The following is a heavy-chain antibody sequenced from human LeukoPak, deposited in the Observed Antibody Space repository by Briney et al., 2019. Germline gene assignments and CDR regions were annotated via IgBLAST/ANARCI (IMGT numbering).Heavy chain of an antibody. Sequence: GGSLRLSCAASGFTFSSYAMSWVRQAPGKGLEWVSAISGSGGSTYYADSVKGRFTISRDNSKNTLYLQMNSLRAEDTAVYYCAKDFSPRYPWGLPENWFDPWGQGTLVAVSS. V-gene: IGHV3-23*01. J-gene: IGHJ5*02. D-gene: IGHD1-26*01. CDR2: ISGSGGST. CDR1: GFTFSSYA. CDR3: AKDFSPRYPWGLPENWFDP.